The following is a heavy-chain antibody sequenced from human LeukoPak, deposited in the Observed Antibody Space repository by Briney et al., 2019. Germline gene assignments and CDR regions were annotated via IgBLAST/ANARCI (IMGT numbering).Heavy chain of an antibody. CDR2: IKEDGSEK. D-gene: IGHD6-19*01. V-gene: IGHV3-7*01. CDR3: ARDKGSGWPDAFDI. J-gene: IGHJ3*02. CDR1: GFTFGSYW. Sequence: GGSLRLSCAASGFTFGSYWMSWVRQASGRGLEWVANIKEDGSEKYYVDSVKGRFTISRDNAKNSLYLQMNSLRAEDTAVYYCARDKGSGWPDAFDIWGQGAMVTVSS.